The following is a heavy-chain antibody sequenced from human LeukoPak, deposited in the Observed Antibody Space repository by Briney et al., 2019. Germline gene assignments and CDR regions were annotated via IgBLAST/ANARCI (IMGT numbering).Heavy chain of an antibody. J-gene: IGHJ4*02. CDR1: GGSISSGGYY. CDR3: ARDLSSNTIDS. V-gene: IGHV4-31*03. Sequence: SQTLSLTCTVSGGSISSGGYYWSWIRQHPGKGLEWIGYIYYSGSTYYNPSLKSRVTISVDTSKNQFSLQLNSVTPEDTAVYYCARDLSSNTIDSWGQGTLVTVSS. D-gene: IGHD6-6*01. CDR2: IYYSGST.